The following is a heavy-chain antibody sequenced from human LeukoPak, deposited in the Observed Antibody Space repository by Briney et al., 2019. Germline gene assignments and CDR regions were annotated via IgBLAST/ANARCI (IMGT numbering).Heavy chain of an antibody. V-gene: IGHV3-30*18. CDR2: ISYDGSNK. CDR1: GFTFSSYG. Sequence: GGSLRLSCAASGFTFSSYGMHWVRQAPGKGLEWVAVISYDGSNKYYADSVKGRFTISRDNSKNTLYLQMNSLRAEDTAVYYCAKEGFTYSSNWFDPWGQGTLVTVSS. CDR3: AKEGFTYSSNWFDP. D-gene: IGHD6-13*01. J-gene: IGHJ5*02.